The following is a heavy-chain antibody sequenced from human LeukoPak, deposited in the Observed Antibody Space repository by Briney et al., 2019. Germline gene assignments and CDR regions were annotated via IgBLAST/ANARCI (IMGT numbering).Heavy chain of an antibody. J-gene: IGHJ4*02. V-gene: IGHV3-9*01. CDR3: AKASRWRYFDY. D-gene: IGHD4-23*01. CDR1: GFTFDDYA. Sequence: GGSLRLSCAASGFTFDDYAMHWVRQCPGKGLEWVSGISWNSGSIGYADSVKGRFTISRDNAKNSLYLQMNSLRAEDTALYYCAKASRWRYFDYWGQGTLVTVSS. CDR2: ISWNSGSI.